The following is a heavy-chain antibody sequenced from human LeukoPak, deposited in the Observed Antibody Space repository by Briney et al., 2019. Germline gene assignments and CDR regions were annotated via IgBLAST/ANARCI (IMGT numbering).Heavy chain of an antibody. V-gene: IGHV3-23*01. J-gene: IGHJ4*02. CDR3: AKVSRFAVVPAAMLDY. CDR2: ISGSGDIT. CDR1: GSTFRSYA. D-gene: IGHD2-2*01. Sequence: GGSLRLSRAASGSTFRSYAMSWVRQAPGKGLEWVSAISGSGDITYYADSVKGRFTMSRDNFKNTLYLQMNSLRAEDTAVYYCAKVSRFAVVPAAMLDYWGQGIQVTVSS.